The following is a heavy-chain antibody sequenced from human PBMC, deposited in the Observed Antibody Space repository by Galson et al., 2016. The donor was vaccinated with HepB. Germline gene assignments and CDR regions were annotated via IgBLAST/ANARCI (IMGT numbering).Heavy chain of an antibody. Sequence: SLRLSCAASGFTFNTYGMHWVRQAPGKGLEWVAVIWYDGSNKYYADSVKGRFTISRDNSKNTLYLQMNSLRAEDTAVYYCAKNIYSSSSPLDYWGQGTLVTVSS. CDR3: AKNIYSSSSPLDY. CDR2: IWYDGSNK. J-gene: IGHJ4*02. CDR1: GFTFNTYG. D-gene: IGHD6-6*01. V-gene: IGHV3-33*06.